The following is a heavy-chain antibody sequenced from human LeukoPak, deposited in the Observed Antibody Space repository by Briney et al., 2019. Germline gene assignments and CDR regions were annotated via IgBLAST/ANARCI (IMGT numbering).Heavy chain of an antibody. J-gene: IGHJ3*02. CDR2: ISYSGST. Sequence: PSETLSLTCSVSGGSISRHYWSWIRQPPGKGLEWIGYISYSGSTKYNPSFQSRVTISLDTSKTHFSLKLTSVTAADTAVYYCARLLNNDNSGDPDTFDMWGPGTMVSLSS. D-gene: IGHD3-22*01. CDR1: GGSISRHY. V-gene: IGHV4-59*08. CDR3: ARLLNNDNSGDPDTFDM.